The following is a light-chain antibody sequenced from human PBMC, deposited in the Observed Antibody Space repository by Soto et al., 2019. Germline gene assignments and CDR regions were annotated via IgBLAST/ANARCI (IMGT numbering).Light chain of an antibody. J-gene: IGKJ4*01. V-gene: IGKV3-15*01. Sequence: EIVMTQSPATLSVSPGERATLSCRASQSVSSNLAWYQQKPGQAPRLLIYHASTRATGIPARFSGSGSGREFTLTISSLQAEDFAVYYCQQYTKWPLTFGGGTKVEIK. CDR1: QSVSSN. CDR2: HAS. CDR3: QQYTKWPLT.